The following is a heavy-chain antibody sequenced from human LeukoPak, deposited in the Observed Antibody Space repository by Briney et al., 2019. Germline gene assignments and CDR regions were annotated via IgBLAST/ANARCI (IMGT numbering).Heavy chain of an antibody. D-gene: IGHD1-26*01. CDR2: ISPNSGGT. J-gene: IGHJ4*02. CDR1: GYSFTGYY. Sequence: ASVKVSCKASGYSFTGYYIHWVRQAPGQGLEWMGWISPNSGGTNYAQKFQGRVTMTRDTSISTAYMELRGLRSDDTVVYYCARESSGGYPDYWGQGTLVSVSA. CDR3: ARESSGGYPDY. V-gene: IGHV1-2*02.